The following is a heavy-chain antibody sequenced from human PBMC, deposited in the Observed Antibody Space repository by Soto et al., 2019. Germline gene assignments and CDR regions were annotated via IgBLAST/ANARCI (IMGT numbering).Heavy chain of an antibody. CDR3: VKDLGAPPYYFDY. CDR1: VFTFSSFG. Sequence: GGSLRLSGPAPVFTFSSFGMHWVRQAPGKGLECVAVISYDGNTKEYTESVKDRFTISRDNSKDTVYLHMNSLRGEDTAVFYCVKDLGAPPYYFDYWGQGTLVTVSS. V-gene: IGHV3-30*18. J-gene: IGHJ4*02. CDR2: ISYDGNTK.